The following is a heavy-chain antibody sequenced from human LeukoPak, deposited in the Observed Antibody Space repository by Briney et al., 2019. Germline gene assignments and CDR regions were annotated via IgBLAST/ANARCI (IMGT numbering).Heavy chain of an antibody. Sequence: GESLKISCKGSGYIFTSYWIGWVSQMPGKALERLGIIYPGDSDTRYSPSFQGQVTISADKSISTAYLQWSSLKASDTAMYYCARRRDYDSSGYYSNFDYWGQGTLVTVSS. CDR1: GYIFTSYW. J-gene: IGHJ4*02. CDR2: IYPGDSDT. V-gene: IGHV5-51*01. D-gene: IGHD3-22*01. CDR3: ARRRDYDSSGYYSNFDY.